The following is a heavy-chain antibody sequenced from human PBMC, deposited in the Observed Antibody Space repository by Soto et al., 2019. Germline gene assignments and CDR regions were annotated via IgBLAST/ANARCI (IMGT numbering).Heavy chain of an antibody. D-gene: IGHD3-10*01. Sequence: GGSLRLSCAASGFSFRIFGMNWVRQAPGKGLEWVALMWYDGTNEYYADSVKGRFTIFRDNSKNTLYLQMNSLRAEDTAVYYCAKEYKFDSGSYLVPPQEKYYGMDVWGQGTTVTVSS. J-gene: IGHJ6*02. CDR2: MWYDGTNE. CDR1: GFSFRIFG. CDR3: AKEYKFDSGSYLVPPQEKYYGMDV. V-gene: IGHV3-33*03.